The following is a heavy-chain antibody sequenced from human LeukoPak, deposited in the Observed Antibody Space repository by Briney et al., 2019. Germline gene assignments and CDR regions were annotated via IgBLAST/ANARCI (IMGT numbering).Heavy chain of an antibody. J-gene: IGHJ5*02. CDR2: IIPIFGTA. Sequence: ASVKASCKASGGTFISYAISWVRQAPGQGLEWMGGIIPIFGTANYAQKFQGRVTITADESTSTAYMELSSLRSEDTAVYYCARAQEPYCSSTSCPKSWFDPWGQGTLVTVSS. D-gene: IGHD2-2*01. CDR1: GGTFISYA. V-gene: IGHV1-69*13. CDR3: ARAQEPYCSSTSCPKSWFDP.